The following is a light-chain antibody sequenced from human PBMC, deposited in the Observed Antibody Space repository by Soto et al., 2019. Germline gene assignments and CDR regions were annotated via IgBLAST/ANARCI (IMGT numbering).Light chain of an antibody. J-gene: IGLJ2*01. CDR2: TNN. CDR3: SSYAGSNNLV. Sequence: QSVLTQPPSASGTPGQRVTISCSGSTSNIGNNVVNWYQQRPGTAPKLLISTNNQRPSGVPDRFSGSKSGTSASLTITGLQSEDEADYYCSSYAGSNNLVFGGGTKVTVL. V-gene: IGLV1-44*01. CDR1: TSNIGNNV.